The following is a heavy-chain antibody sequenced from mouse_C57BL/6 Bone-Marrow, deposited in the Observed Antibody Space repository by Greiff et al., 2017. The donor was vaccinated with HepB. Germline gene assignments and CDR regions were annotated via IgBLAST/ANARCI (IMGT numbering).Heavy chain of an antibody. V-gene: IGHV1-64*01. Sequence: QVQLQQPGAELVKPGASVKLSCKASGYTFTSYWMHWVKQRPGQGLEWIGMIHPNSGSTNYNEKFKGKATLTVDKSSSTAYMQLSSLTSEDSAVYCCASRIYYDYDAFAYWGQGTLVTVSA. CDR3: ASRIYYDYDAFAY. J-gene: IGHJ3*01. D-gene: IGHD2-4*01. CDR2: IHPNSGST. CDR1: GYTFTSYW.